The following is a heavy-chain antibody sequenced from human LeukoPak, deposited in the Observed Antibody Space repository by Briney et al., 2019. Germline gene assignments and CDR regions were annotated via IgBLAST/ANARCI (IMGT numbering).Heavy chain of an antibody. V-gene: IGHV1-69*13. Sequence: ASVKVSCRVSGGTFSTYGTSWVRQAPGQGRGWMGSTIPMFGTANYAQKFQGRVTITADESTRTAYMELSSLRSEDTAVYYCGRDGYSGYDYYYFMDVWGKGTTVTISS. CDR2: TIPMFGTA. CDR3: GRDGYSGYDYYYFMDV. D-gene: IGHD5-12*01. J-gene: IGHJ6*03. CDR1: GGTFSTYG.